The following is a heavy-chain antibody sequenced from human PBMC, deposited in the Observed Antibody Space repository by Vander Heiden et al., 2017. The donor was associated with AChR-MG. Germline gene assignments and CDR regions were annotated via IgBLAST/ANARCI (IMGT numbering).Heavy chain of an antibody. CDR3: AMPKTYDYSWGSYRFDY. V-gene: IGHV3-23*01. J-gene: IGHJ4*02. D-gene: IGHD3-16*02. Sequence: EVQLLESGGGLVQPGGSLRLSCAASGFTFSSYAMSWVRQAPGKGLEWVSAISGSGGSTYYADSVNGRVTISRDNSKNTLYLQMNSLRAEDTAVYYCAMPKTYDYSWGSYRFDYWFQGSLVTVSS. CDR1: GFTFSSYA. CDR2: ISGSGGST.